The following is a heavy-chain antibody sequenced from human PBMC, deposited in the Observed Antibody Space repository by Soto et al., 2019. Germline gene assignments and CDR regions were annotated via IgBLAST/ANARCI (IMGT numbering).Heavy chain of an antibody. CDR1: GFTFSSYA. CDR2: ISYDGSNK. Sequence: SLRLSCAASGFTFSSYAMHWVRQAPAKGLEWVAVISYDGSNKYYADSVKGRFTISRDNSKNTLYLQMNSLRAEDTAVYYCARSYGGNSGGHAFDIWGQGTMVTVSS. D-gene: IGHD2-21*02. V-gene: IGHV3-30-3*01. CDR3: ARSYGGNSGGHAFDI. J-gene: IGHJ3*02.